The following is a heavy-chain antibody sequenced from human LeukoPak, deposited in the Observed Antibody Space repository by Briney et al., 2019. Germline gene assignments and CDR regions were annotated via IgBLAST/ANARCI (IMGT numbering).Heavy chain of an antibody. V-gene: IGHV3-30-3*01. D-gene: IGHD2-21*01. Sequence: GGSLRLSCAASGFTFSSYAMHWDRQAPGKGLEWVAVISYDGSNKYYADSVKGRFTISRDNSKNTLYLQMNSLRAEDTAVYYCARGIVVRENWFDPWGQGTLVTVSS. CDR3: ARGIVVRENWFDP. CDR2: ISYDGSNK. J-gene: IGHJ5*02. CDR1: GFTFSSYA.